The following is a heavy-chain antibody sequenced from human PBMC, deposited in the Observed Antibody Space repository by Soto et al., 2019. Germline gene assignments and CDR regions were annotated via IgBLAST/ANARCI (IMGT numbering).Heavy chain of an antibody. CDR2: IYHSGST. D-gene: IGHD2-15*01. CDR3: ARRVVVDSLGFWFDP. Sequence: PSETLSLTCAVSGGSISSGGYSWSWIRQPPGKGLEWIGYIYHSGSTYYNPSLKSRVTISVDRSKNQFSLKLSSVTAADTAVYYCARRVVVDSLGFWFDPWGQGTLVTVSS. V-gene: IGHV4-30-2*01. J-gene: IGHJ5*02. CDR1: GGSISSGGYS.